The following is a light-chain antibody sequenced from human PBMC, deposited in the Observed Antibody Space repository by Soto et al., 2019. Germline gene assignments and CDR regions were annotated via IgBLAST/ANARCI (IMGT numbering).Light chain of an antibody. CDR2: GTS. CDR1: QIVSSSY. J-gene: IGKJ2*01. CDR3: QQCGGSPMYT. Sequence: EIVLTQSPGTLSLSPGERATLSCRASQIVSSSYLAWYQQKPGQAPRLLIYGTSSRATGIPDRFSGSGSGTDFTLTISRLEPEDFAVYYCQQCGGSPMYTFGQGTKLEIK. V-gene: IGKV3-20*01.